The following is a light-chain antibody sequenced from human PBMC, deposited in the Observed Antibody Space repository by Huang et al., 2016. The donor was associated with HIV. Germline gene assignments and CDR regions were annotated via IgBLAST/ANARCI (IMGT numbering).Light chain of an antibody. J-gene: IGKJ1*01. CDR2: KAY. CDR3: QQYDTYPWT. CDR1: QKINSW. Sequence: DTLMTQSPSTLSTSVGDSVTITCRASQKINSWLAWYQQKPGTAPKLLIYKAYTLERGVPSRFSGSGAGTEFTLSITSLQPDYFATYYCQQYDTYPWTFGQGTKVEMK. V-gene: IGKV1-5*03.